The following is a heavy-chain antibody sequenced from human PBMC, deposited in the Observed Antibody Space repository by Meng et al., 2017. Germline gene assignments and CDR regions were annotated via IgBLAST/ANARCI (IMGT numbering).Heavy chain of an antibody. CDR3: AREGGGNGLDY. D-gene: IGHD4-23*01. V-gene: IGHV3-11*01. J-gene: IGHJ4*02. Sequence: QVHLVELVGGLVNPGGYLMPSCAASGFTFSYYYMSWIRQAPGKGLEWVSYISSSGSTIYYADSVKGRFTISRDNAKNSLYLQMNSLRAEDTAVYYCAREGGGNGLDYWGQGTLVTVSS. CDR2: ISSSGSTI. CDR1: GFTFSYYY.